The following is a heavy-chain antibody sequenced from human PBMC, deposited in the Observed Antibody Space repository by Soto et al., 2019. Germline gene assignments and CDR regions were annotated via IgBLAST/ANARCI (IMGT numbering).Heavy chain of an antibody. J-gene: IGHJ4*02. D-gene: IGHD2-15*01. CDR2: IRNKANSYTT. V-gene: IGHV3-72*01. Sequence: EVQLVESGGGLVQPGGSLRLSCTASGFTFSDHYIDWVRQAPGKGLEWVGRIRNKANSYTTDYAATVKGSFIISRDDSKNSVYLQMNSLKTEGTAVYYCVSGYCSGGSCYSSPGNYWGQGTLVTVSS. CDR3: VSGYCSGGSCYSSPGNY. CDR1: GFTFSDHY.